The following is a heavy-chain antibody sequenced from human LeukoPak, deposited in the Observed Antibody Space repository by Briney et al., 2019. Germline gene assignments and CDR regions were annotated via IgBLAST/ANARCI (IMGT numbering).Heavy chain of an antibody. J-gene: IGHJ4*02. V-gene: IGHV3-9*01. CDR3: AKDLSTQEGFDY. D-gene: IGHD1-1*01. Sequence: GGSLRLSCAASGFTFDDYAMHWVRQAPGKGLGWVSGISWNSGSIGYADSVKGRFTISRDNAKNSLYLQMNSLRAEDTALYYCAKDLSTQEGFDYWGQGTLVTVPS. CDR1: GFTFDDYA. CDR2: ISWNSGSI.